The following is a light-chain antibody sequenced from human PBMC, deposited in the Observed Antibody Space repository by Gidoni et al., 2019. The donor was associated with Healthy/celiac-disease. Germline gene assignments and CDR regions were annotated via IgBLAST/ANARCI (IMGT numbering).Light chain of an antibody. V-gene: IGKV1-9*01. Sequence: DIQLTQSPSFLSASVGDRVTITCWASQGISSYLAWYQQKPGKAHKLLIYAASTLQSGVPSRFSGSGSGTEFTLTISSLQPEDFATYYCQQLNSYPRTFGGGTKVEIK. CDR1: QGISSY. CDR2: AAS. J-gene: IGKJ4*02. CDR3: QQLNSYPRT.